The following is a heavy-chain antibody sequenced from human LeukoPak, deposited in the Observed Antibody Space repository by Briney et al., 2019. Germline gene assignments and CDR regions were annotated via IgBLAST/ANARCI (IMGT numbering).Heavy chain of an antibody. V-gene: IGHV4-31*03. CDR1: GGSISSGGHY. CDR2: IYDSGST. CDR3: AMGYAPFDP. J-gene: IGHJ5*02. Sequence: PSETLSLTCTVSGGSISSGGHYWSWIRQHPGKGLEWLGYIYDSGSTYYNPSLKSRLTISMDTSKNQFSLKLTSVTAADTAVYYCAMGYAPFDPWGQGTLVTVSS. D-gene: IGHD5-12*01.